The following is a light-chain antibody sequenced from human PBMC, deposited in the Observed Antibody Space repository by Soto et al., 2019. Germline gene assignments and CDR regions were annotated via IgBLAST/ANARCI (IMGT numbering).Light chain of an antibody. CDR1: QSVSVW. CDR3: QQYSSYSFT. V-gene: IGKV1-5*03. CDR2: KMS. J-gene: IGKJ2*01. Sequence: DIQMTQSPSTLSASVGDRVTITCRARQSVSVWLAWYQQQPGQAPKLLIYKMSSLKSGVPSRFSGSGSGTEFTLTISSLQPEDFATYYGQQYSSYSFTFGQGTKLEI.